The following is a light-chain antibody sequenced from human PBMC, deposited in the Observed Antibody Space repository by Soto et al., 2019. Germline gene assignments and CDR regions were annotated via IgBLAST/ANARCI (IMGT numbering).Light chain of an antibody. CDR3: QSYDNSLSGYWV. CDR2: ANS. V-gene: IGLV1-40*01. Sequence: QPVLTQPPSVSGAPGQRVTISCTGSSSNIGADYDVHWYQQFPGAAPRVVIYANSNRPSGVPGRFSGSKSGSSASLAITGLQAEDEAEYYCQSYDNSLSGYWVFGGGTQLTVL. CDR1: SSNIGADYD. J-gene: IGLJ3*02.